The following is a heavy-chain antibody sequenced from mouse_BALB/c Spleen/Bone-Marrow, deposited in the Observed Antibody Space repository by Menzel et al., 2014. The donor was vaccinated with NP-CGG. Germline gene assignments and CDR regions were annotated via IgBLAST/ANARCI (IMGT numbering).Heavy chain of an antibody. J-gene: IGHJ3*01. Sequence: QVQLQQSGAELVKPGASVKLPCKASGYTFTSYYMYWVKQRPGQGLEWIGEINPSNGGTNFNEKFKSKATLTVDKSSSTAYMQLSSLTSEDSAVYYCTNDYLFAYWGQGTLVTVSA. V-gene: IGHV1S81*02. CDR1: GYTFTSYY. CDR3: TNDYLFAY. D-gene: IGHD2-4*01. CDR2: INPSNGGT.